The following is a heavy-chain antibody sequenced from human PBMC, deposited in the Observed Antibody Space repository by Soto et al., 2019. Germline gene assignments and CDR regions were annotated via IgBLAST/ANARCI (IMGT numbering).Heavy chain of an antibody. CDR2: IYYSGST. CDR3: ASTHYNWNWFDP. J-gene: IGHJ5*02. D-gene: IGHD1-20*01. Sequence: PSETLSLTCTVPGGSISSYYWSWIRQPPGKGLEWIGYIYYSGSTNYNPSLKSRVTISVDTSKNQFSLKLSSVTAADTAVYYCASTHYNWNWFDPWGQGTLVTVSS. V-gene: IGHV4-59*01. CDR1: GGSISSYY.